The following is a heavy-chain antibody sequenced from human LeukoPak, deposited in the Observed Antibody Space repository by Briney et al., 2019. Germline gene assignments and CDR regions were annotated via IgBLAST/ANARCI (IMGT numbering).Heavy chain of an antibody. Sequence: ASVKVSCKASGYTFTSYGISWVRQAPGQGLEWMGWSSAYNANTKYAQKLQGRVSMTTDTSTSTAYMELRSLRSDDTAVYYCARGPYCSGGSCYSQYFDYWGQGTLVTVSS. D-gene: IGHD2-15*01. CDR3: ARGPYCSGGSCYSQYFDY. V-gene: IGHV1-18*01. CDR2: SSAYNANT. J-gene: IGHJ4*02. CDR1: GYTFTSYG.